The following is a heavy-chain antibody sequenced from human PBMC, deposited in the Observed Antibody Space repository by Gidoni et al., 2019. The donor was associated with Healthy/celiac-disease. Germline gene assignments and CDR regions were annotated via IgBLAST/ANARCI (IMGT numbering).Heavy chain of an antibody. CDR1: GFTFSSYW. J-gene: IGHJ4*02. Sequence: EVQLVESGGGLVRPGGSLRLSCAASGFTFSSYWMHWVRQAPGKGLVWVSRINSDGSSTSYADSVKGRFTISRDNAKNTLYLQMNSLRAEDTAVYYCARVSIFGVVETFFDYWGQGTLVTVSS. CDR3: ARVSIFGVVETFFDY. CDR2: INSDGSST. D-gene: IGHD3-3*01. V-gene: IGHV3-74*01.